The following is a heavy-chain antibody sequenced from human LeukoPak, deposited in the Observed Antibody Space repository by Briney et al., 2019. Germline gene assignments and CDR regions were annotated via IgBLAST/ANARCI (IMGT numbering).Heavy chain of an antibody. V-gene: IGHV4-38-2*02. Sequence: SETLSLTCTVSGYSISNNYYWGWIRQPPGRGLEWIGNIYHTGTTYYNPSLKSRATISEDTSKNQFSLRLSSVTAADTAVYYCARNRYFDWLEFDYWGQGILVAVSS. J-gene: IGHJ4*02. D-gene: IGHD3-9*01. CDR1: GYSISNNYY. CDR3: ARNRYFDWLEFDY. CDR2: IYHTGTT.